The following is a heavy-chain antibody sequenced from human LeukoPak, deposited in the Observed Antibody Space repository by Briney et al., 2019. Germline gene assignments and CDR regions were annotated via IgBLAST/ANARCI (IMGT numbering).Heavy chain of an antibody. CDR3: AKDSFTVVRGVGSDDGFAV. CDR2: AGDSAATT. J-gene: IGHJ3*01. V-gene: IGHV3-23*01. D-gene: IGHD3-10*01. Sequence: GGSLRLSCAASGFTFATYGMSWVRQAPGKGLEWVSVAGDSAATTHYADSVKGRFFISRDNSKNTVHLQMSNLRAEDTAVYYCAKDSFTVVRGVGSDDGFAVWGQGTMVIVSS. CDR1: GFTFATYG.